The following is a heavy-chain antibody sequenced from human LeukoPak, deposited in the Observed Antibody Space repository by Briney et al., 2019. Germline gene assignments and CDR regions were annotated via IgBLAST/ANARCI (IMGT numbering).Heavy chain of an antibody. V-gene: IGHV4-39*01. Sequence: SETLSLTCTVSGGSISSSSYYWGWIRQPPGKGLEWIGSIYYSGSTYYNPSLKSRVTISVDTSKSQFSLKLSSVTAADTAVYYCARHRVGYCSGGSCYSPDWFDPWGQGTLVTVSS. D-gene: IGHD2-15*01. CDR2: IYYSGST. J-gene: IGHJ5*02. CDR3: ARHRVGYCSGGSCYSPDWFDP. CDR1: GGSISSSSYY.